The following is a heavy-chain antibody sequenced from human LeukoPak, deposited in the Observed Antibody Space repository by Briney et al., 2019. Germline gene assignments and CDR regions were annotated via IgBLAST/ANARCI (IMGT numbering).Heavy chain of an antibody. CDR1: GGSISSSSYY. CDR2: IYYSGST. D-gene: IGHD2-2*01. CDR3: ARELVVVPAASGDWFDP. V-gene: IGHV4-39*02. J-gene: IGHJ5*02. Sequence: SETLSLTCTVSGGSISSSSYYWGWIRRPPGKGLEWIGSIYYSGSTYYNPSLKSRVTISVDTSKNQFSLKLSSVTAADTAVYYCARELVVVPAASGDWFDPWGQGTLVTVSS.